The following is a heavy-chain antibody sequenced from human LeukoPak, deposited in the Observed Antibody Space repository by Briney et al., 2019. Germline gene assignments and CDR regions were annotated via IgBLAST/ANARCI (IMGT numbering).Heavy chain of an antibody. CDR2: MSHSGST. CDR3: ARVRYCSSTSCLGGAFDI. CDR1: GYSISSGYR. D-gene: IGHD2-2*01. Sequence: PSEALSLTCAVSGYSISSGYRWGWIRQPPGKGLEWIGSMSHSGSTYYNPSLKSRVTISVDTSKNQFSVKLSSVTAADTAVYYCARVRYCSSTSCLGGAFDIWGQGTMVTVSS. V-gene: IGHV4-38-2*01. J-gene: IGHJ3*02.